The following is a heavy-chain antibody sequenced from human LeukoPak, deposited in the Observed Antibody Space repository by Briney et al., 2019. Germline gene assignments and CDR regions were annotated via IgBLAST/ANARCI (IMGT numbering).Heavy chain of an antibody. CDR2: IWYDGSNK. Sequence: GRSLRLSCAGSGFTFSNYGMNWVRQAPGEGLEWVAVIWYDGSNKYYADSVKGRFTISRDNSKNTVYLQMNSLRAEDTAVYYCARLGSKWYFDYWGQGTLVTVSS. V-gene: IGHV3-33*01. D-gene: IGHD6-13*01. CDR3: ARLGSKWYFDY. J-gene: IGHJ4*02. CDR1: GFTFSNYG.